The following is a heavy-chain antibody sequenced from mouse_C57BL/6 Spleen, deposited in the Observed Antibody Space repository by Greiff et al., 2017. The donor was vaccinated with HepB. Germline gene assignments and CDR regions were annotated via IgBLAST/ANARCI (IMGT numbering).Heavy chain of an antibody. D-gene: IGHD1-1*01. J-gene: IGHJ2*01. CDR2: INPNNGGT. V-gene: IGHV1-26*01. CDR1: GYTFTDYY. Sequence: VQLQQSGPELVKPGASVKISCKASGYTFTDYYMNRVKQSHGKSLEWIGDINPNNGGTSYNQKFKGKATLTVDKSSSTAYMELRSLTSEDSAVYYCARRDYGSSYDYWGQGTTLTVSS. CDR3: ARRDYGSSYDY.